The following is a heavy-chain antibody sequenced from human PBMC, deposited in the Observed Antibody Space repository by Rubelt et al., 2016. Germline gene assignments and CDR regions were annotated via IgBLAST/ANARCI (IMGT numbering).Heavy chain of an antibody. CDR3: ARDHDNWFDP. J-gene: IGHJ5*02. CDR2: IYYGGST. Sequence: QVQLQESGPGLVKPSETLSLTCTVSGGSISSYYWSWIRQPPGKGLEWIGFIYYGGSTNYNPSLKSRVTVSVDTSKKQFSLKLTSVTAADTAVYYCARDHDNWFDPWGQGTLVTVSS. V-gene: IGHV4-59*12. CDR1: GGSISSYY.